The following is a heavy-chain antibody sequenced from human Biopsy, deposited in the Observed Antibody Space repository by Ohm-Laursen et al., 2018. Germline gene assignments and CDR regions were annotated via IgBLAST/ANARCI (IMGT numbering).Heavy chain of an antibody. CDR3: ARDGVVVVPAAFHLDN. V-gene: IGHV3-33*01. J-gene: IGHJ4*02. CDR2: IYYDGLNK. Sequence: SLRLSCAASGFMFSSYGMHWVRQAPGKGLEWVAVIYYDGLNKEYADSVKGRFTISRDNSKNTLFLRMNSLRAEDTAVYYCARDGVVVVPAAFHLDNWGPGTLVTVSS. CDR1: GFMFSSYG. D-gene: IGHD2-2*01.